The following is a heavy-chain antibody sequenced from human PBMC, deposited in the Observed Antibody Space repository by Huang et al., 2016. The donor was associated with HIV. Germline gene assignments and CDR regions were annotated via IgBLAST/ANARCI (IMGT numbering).Heavy chain of an antibody. V-gene: IGHV4-61*01. CDR1: GDSVSRSRNY. D-gene: IGHD4-17*01. J-gene: IGHJ4*02. CDR3: ATRAYVDYPSDY. CDR2: SDYRGST. Sequence: QVQLQELGPGLVKPSETLSLTCTVSGDSVSRSRNYWSWFRQPPGKGLEWIGNSDYRGSTNYNPALKSRVTISVDTSKNQFSLKVTSVTAADTAVYYCATRAYVDYPSDYWGQGTLVTVSS.